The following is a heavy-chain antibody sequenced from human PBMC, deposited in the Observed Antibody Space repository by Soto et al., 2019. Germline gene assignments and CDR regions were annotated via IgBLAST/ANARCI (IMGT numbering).Heavy chain of an antibody. V-gene: IGHV1-69*12. D-gene: IGHD3-9*01. CDR2: IIPIFSTA. CDR1: GGTFSSYA. Sequence: QVQLVQSGAEVKKPGSSVKVSCKASGGTFSSYAISWVRQAPGQGLEWMGGIIPIFSTAKYAQKFQGRVKITADDTTSRAYMELSSLRPDDTAVYKSASGGYCDILTGSLPAFNYWGQGTLVTVSS. CDR3: ASGGYCDILTGSLPAFNY. J-gene: IGHJ4*02.